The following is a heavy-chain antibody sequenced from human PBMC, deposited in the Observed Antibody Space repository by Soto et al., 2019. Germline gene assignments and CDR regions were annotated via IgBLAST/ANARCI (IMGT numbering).Heavy chain of an antibody. CDR2: ISGSGGST. D-gene: IGHD3-9*01. CDR3: AKDYQKNPLIDWLLSYYYYYMDV. CDR1: GFTFSSYA. Sequence: GGSLRLSCAASGFTFSSYAMSWVRQAPGKGLEWVSAISGSGGSTYYADSVKGRFTISRDNSKNTLYLQMNSLRAEDTAVYYCAKDYQKNPLIDWLLSYYYYYMDVWGKGTTVTVSS. J-gene: IGHJ6*03. V-gene: IGHV3-23*01.